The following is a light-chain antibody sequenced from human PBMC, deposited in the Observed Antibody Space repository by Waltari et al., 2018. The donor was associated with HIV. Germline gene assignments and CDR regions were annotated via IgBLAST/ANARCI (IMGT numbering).Light chain of an antibody. CDR3: QQYNRPWT. CDR1: QSISTW. CDR2: NTS. V-gene: IGKV1-5*03. J-gene: IGKJ1*01. Sequence: DIQMPQSPSTLSASFGDRVPITCRATQSISTWLAWYQQKPGKAPKLLIYNTSTIESGVPSRFSGSGSETEFTLTISSLQPDDFATYYCQQYNRPWTFGQGTKVEIK.